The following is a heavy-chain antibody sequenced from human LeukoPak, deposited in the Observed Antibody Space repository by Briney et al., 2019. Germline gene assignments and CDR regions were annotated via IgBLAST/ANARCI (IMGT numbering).Heavy chain of an antibody. J-gene: IGHJ4*02. CDR1: GFTFSSYG. CDR2: IWYDGSNK. CDR3: ARQWGRTTVFDY. Sequence: PGRSLRLSCAASGFTFSSYGMHWVRHAPGKGLEWVAVIWYDGSNKYYADSVKGRFTISRDNSKTTLYLQMNSLRAEDTAVYYCARQWGRTTVFDYWGQGTLVTVSS. V-gene: IGHV3-33*01. D-gene: IGHD4-17*01.